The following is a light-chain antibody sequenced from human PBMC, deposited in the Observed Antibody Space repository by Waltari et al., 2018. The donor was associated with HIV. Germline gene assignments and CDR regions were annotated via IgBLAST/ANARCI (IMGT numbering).Light chain of an antibody. J-gene: IGLJ1*01. V-gene: IGLV2-11*01. CDR2: EVS. Sequence: QSALTQPRSVSGSPGQSVTISCTGTSSDIGYFDYVSWYQQHPGKAPKVIIYEVSQRPAGVPDRFTASKSGITASLTISGLQDEDEADYYCCSYAGTYTYVFGTGTTVTVL. CDR1: SSDIGYFDY. CDR3: CSYAGTYTYV.